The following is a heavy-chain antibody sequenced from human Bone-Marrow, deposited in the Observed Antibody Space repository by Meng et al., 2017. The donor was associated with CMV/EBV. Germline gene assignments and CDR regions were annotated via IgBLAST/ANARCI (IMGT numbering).Heavy chain of an antibody. CDR1: GFTINNYY. J-gene: IGHJ1*01. D-gene: IGHD3-16*01. CDR3: VLSPPIAVWYFHH. Sequence: GGSLRLSCAVSGFTINNYYMTWIRQAPGKGLEWVSSISDSGRDRYYADFLRGRFTVSSDDAKNSLYLQMDSLRAEDTALSYCVLSPPIAVWYFHHCGQGTLVTVSS. CDR2: ISDSGRDR. V-gene: IGHV3-11*01.